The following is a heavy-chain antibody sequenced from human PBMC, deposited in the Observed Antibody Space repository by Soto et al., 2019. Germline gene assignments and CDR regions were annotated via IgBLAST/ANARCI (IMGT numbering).Heavy chain of an antibody. J-gene: IGHJ4*02. CDR3: ARLGHNRVVAAGYYFDY. CDR2: TYYRSKWYN. D-gene: IGHD2-2*01. Sequence: QVQLQQSGPGLVKPSQTLSLTCAISGDSVSSNSAAWNWIRQSPSRGLECLGRTYYRSKWYNDYAVSVKSRITINPDTSKNQFSLQLNSVTPEDTAVYYCARLGHNRVVAAGYYFDYWGQGTLVTVSS. V-gene: IGHV6-1*01. CDR1: GDSVSSNSAA.